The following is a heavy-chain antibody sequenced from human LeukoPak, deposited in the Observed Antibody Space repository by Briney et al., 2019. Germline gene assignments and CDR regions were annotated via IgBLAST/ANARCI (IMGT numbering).Heavy chain of an antibody. Sequence: PGGSLRLSCAASGFTFSDYYMTWIRQAPGKGLEWVSYIRGSGSTIYYADSVKGRFTISRDNAKNSLYLQMNSLRAEDTALYYCAKGGGSSLRSFDWLLFFEYWGQGTLVTVSS. CDR1: GFTFSDYY. V-gene: IGHV3-11*01. CDR3: AKGGGSSLRSFDWLLFFEY. CDR2: IRGSGSTI. J-gene: IGHJ4*02. D-gene: IGHD3-9*01.